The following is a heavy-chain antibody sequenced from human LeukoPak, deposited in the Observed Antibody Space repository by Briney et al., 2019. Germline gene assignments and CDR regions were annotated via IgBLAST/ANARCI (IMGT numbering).Heavy chain of an antibody. D-gene: IGHD2-15*01. CDR2: ISSSSSYI. CDR3: ASLTGLGYCSGGSCYGPDYNWFDP. Sequence: GGSLRLSCAASGFTFSSYSMNWVRQAPGKGLEWVSSISSSSSYINYADSVKGRFTISRDNAKNSLYLQMNSLRAEDTAVYYCASLTGLGYCSGGSCYGPDYNWFDPWGQGTLVTVSS. V-gene: IGHV3-21*01. CDR1: GFTFSSYS. J-gene: IGHJ5*02.